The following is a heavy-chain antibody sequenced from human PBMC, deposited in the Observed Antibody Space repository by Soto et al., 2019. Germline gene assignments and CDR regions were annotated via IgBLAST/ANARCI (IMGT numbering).Heavy chain of an antibody. CDR2: INAYNGNT. CDR1: GYTFTSYG. CDR3: ARVPPPFDP. Sequence: QVQLVQSGAEVKKPGASVKVSCKASGYTFTSYGISWVRQAPGQGLEWMGWINAYNGNTNYAQKHEGRVSMTTDASASTAYIELRSLSSDDTTVYYCARVPPPFDPWGQGTLVTVSS. V-gene: IGHV1-18*01. J-gene: IGHJ5*02.